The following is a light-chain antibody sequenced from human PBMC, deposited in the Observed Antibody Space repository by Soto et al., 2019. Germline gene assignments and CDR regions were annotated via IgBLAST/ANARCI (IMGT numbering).Light chain of an antibody. V-gene: IGKV1-5*01. Sequence: DIHMTQSPSTLSASVGDRVTITCRASQSISTWLAWYQQKPGKAPKLLIYDASSLESGVPSRFSGSGSGTEFTLTISSLHPDDFAAYYCQQYNSFWTFGQGTKVDIK. CDR1: QSISTW. J-gene: IGKJ1*01. CDR3: QQYNSFWT. CDR2: DAS.